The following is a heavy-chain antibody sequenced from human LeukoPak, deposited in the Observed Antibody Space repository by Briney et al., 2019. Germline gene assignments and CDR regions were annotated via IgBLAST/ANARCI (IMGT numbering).Heavy chain of an antibody. CDR1: GFTFGDYA. D-gene: IGHD1-1*01. CDR3: TRDRGAYNLYDY. Sequence: GGSLRLSCTASGFTFGDYAMSWIRQAPGKGLEWVGFIRSKAYGETADYAASVKGRFTTSRDDSKAIAYLQMNSLKTEDTAVYHCTRDRGAYNLYDYWGQGTLVTVSS. V-gene: IGHV3-49*03. J-gene: IGHJ4*02. CDR2: IRSKAYGETA.